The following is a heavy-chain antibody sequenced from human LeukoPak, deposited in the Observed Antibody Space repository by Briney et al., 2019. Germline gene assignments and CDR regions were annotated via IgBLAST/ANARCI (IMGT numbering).Heavy chain of an antibody. CDR2: IYYSGST. J-gene: IGHJ4*02. Sequence: SETLSLTCTVSGGSISSYYWSWIRQPPGKGLEWIGYIYYSGSTNYNPSLKSRVTISVDTSKTQFSLKLTSVTAADTAVYYCARDLFYYGSGSYSNVFDSWGQGTQVTVSS. CDR3: ARDLFYYGSGSYSNVFDS. CDR1: GGSISSYY. D-gene: IGHD3-10*01. V-gene: IGHV4-59*12.